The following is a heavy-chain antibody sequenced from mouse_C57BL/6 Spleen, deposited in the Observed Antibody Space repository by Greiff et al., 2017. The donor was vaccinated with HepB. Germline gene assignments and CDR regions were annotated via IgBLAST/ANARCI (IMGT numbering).Heavy chain of an antibody. CDR1: GYAFTNYL. D-gene: IGHD4-1*01. J-gene: IGHJ1*03. CDR2: INPGSGGT. V-gene: IGHV1-54*01. Sequence: VMLVESGAELVRPGTSVKVSCKASGYAFTNYLIEWVKQRPGQGLEWIGVINPGSGGTNYNEKFKGKATLTADKSSSTAYMQLSSLTSEDSAVYFCARKLGVPYWYFDVWGTGTTVTVSS. CDR3: ARKLGVPYWYFDV.